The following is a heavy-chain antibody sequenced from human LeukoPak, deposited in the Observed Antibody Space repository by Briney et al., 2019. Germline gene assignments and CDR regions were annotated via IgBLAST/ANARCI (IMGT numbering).Heavy chain of an antibody. V-gene: IGHV1-18*01. Sequence: ASVKVSCKASGYTFTSYGISWVRQAPGQGLEWMGWISTYNGNTNYAQKLQGRVTMTTDTSTSTDYMELRSLRSDDTAVYYCARGPPYGSGSYHWFDPWGQGTLVTVSS. D-gene: IGHD3-10*01. CDR1: GYTFTSYG. J-gene: IGHJ5*02. CDR3: ARGPPYGSGSYHWFDP. CDR2: ISTYNGNT.